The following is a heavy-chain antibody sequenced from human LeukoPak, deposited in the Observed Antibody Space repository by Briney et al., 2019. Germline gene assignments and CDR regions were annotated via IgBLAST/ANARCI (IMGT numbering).Heavy chain of an antibody. Sequence: SQTLSLTCTVSGGSISSGSYYWSWIRQPAGKGLEWIGRIYTSGSTNYNPSLKSRVTISLDTSKNQFSLKLSSVTAADTAVYYCAREYCSGGSCYLPLDYWGQGTLVTVSS. J-gene: IGHJ4*02. D-gene: IGHD2-15*01. CDR2: IYTSGST. CDR3: AREYCSGGSCYLPLDY. V-gene: IGHV4-61*02. CDR1: GGSISSGSYY.